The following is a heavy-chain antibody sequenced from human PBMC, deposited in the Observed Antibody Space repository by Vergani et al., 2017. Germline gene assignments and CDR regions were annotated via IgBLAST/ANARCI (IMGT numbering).Heavy chain of an antibody. J-gene: IGHJ3*02. CDR1: GFTFSSYC. V-gene: IGHV3-33*01. CDR2: IWYDGSNK. CDR3: ARELRPPQYYYDSSGYYWGNAFDI. D-gene: IGHD3-22*01. Sequence: QVQLVESGGGVVQPGRSLRLSCAASGFTFSSYCMHWVRQAPGKGLEWVAVIWYDGSNKYYADSVKGRFTISRDNSKNTLYLQMNSLRAEDTAVYYCARELRPPQYYYDSSGYYWGNAFDIWGQGTMVTVSS.